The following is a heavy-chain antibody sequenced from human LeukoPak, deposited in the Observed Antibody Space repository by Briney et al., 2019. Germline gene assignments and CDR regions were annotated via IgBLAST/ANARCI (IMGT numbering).Heavy chain of an antibody. CDR3: AKAYRAVAGPVDY. J-gene: IGHJ4*02. V-gene: IGHV3-30*04. CDR1: GFTFSSYA. D-gene: IGHD6-19*01. CDR2: ISYDGSNK. Sequence: PGRSLRLSCAASGFTFSSYAMHWVRQAPGKGLEWVAVISYDGSNKYYADSVKGRFTISRDNSKNTLYLQMNSLRAEDTAVYYCAKAYRAVAGPVDYWGQGTLVTVSS.